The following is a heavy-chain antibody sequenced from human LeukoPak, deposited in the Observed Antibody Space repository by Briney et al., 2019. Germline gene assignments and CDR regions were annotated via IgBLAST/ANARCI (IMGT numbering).Heavy chain of an antibody. V-gene: IGHV4-39*01. CDR1: GGSISSYS. J-gene: IGHJ4*02. CDR2: INYSGST. Sequence: SETLSLTCTVSGGSISSYSWGWVRQPPGKGLEWIGDINYSGSTYYKPSLKSRVTIFVDTSKNQFSLKVTSVTAADTAVYFCARRVTGDLRRFDYWGQGTLVTVSS. CDR3: ARRVTGDLRRFDY. D-gene: IGHD7-27*01.